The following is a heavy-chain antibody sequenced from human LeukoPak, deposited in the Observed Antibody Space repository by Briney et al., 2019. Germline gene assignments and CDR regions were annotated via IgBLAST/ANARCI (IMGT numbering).Heavy chain of an antibody. J-gene: IGHJ4*02. V-gene: IGHV4-39*07. Sequence: SETLSLTCSVSGDSISSSNSYWGWIRQPPGKGLEYIGSIYSSGSTYYNPSLKSRVTISVDTSKNQLSLKLSSVTAADTAVYYCAKDLRRGGATAENDYWGQGMLVTVSS. CDR1: GDSISSSNSY. CDR2: IYSSGST. CDR3: AKDLRRGGATAENDY. D-gene: IGHD1-26*01.